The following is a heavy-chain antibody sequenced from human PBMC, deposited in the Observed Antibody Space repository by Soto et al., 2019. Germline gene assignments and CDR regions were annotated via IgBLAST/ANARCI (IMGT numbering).Heavy chain of an antibody. CDR1: GGSISSGGYY. CDR3: ARSDYSPPDY. D-gene: IGHD4-4*01. CDR2: IYYSGST. V-gene: IGHV4-31*03. Sequence: QVQLQESGPGLVKPSQTLSLTCTVSGGSISSGGYYWSWIRQYPGKGLEWIGYIYYSGSTYYNPSLKNRVTLSVDTSKNQFSLKLSAVTAADTAVYYCARSDYSPPDYWGQGTLVTVSS. J-gene: IGHJ4*02.